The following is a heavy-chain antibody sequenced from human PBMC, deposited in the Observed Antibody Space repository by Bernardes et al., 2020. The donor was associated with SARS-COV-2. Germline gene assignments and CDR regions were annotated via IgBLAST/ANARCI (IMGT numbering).Heavy chain of an antibody. V-gene: IGHV3-74*01. CDR2: ISADGRVT. CDR3: VRGPSDGHGRFEY. CDR1: GFTLSSFC. J-gene: IGHJ4*02. Sequence: GGSLRLSCAASGFTLSSFCMHWVRQAPGKGLVWVSRISADGRVTTYADSVRGRFTISRDNAKSTLFLQMNSLRDEDTAVYYCVRGPSDGHGRFEYWGQGTLATVSS.